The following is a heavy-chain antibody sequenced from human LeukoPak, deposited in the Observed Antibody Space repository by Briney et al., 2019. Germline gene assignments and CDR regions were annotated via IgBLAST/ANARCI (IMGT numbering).Heavy chain of an antibody. J-gene: IGHJ6*02. CDR2: ISYDGSNK. CDR3: AKDGRYLKYGMDV. CDR1: GSTFSSYG. V-gene: IGHV3-30*18. Sequence: GGSLRLSCAASGSTFSSYGMHWVRQAPGKGLEWVAVISYDGSNKYYADSVKGRFTISRDNSKNTLYLQMNSLRAEDTAVYYCAKDGRYLKYGMDVWGQGTTVTVSS. D-gene: IGHD3-9*01.